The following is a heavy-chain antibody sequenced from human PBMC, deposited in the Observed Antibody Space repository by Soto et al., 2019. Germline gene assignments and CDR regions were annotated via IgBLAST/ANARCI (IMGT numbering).Heavy chain of an antibody. J-gene: IGHJ6*03. Sequence: EVQLVESGGGLVQPGGSLRLSCAASGFTFSSYWMHWVRQAPGKGLVWVSRINSDGSSTSYADSVKGRFTISRDNAKNTLYLQMNSLRGEDTAVYYCARLIAEYYGDYSEYYYYCYYMDVWVKGTTVTVSS. D-gene: IGHD4-17*01. CDR2: INSDGSST. CDR3: ARLIAEYYGDYSEYYYYCYYMDV. V-gene: IGHV3-74*01. CDR1: GFTFSSYW.